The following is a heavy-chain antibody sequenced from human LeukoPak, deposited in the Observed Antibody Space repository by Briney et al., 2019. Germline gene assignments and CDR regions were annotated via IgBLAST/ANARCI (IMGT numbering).Heavy chain of an antibody. V-gene: IGHV4-38-2*02. D-gene: IGHD3-16*01. CDR1: GYSISTGYY. CDR2: VYHSGST. J-gene: IGHJ6*03. CDR3: AREKIGTGTVLGKDYYYMDV. Sequence: SETLSLTCTVSGYSISTGYYWGWVRQPPGKRLEWIGTVYHSGSTNYNPSLKSRVTISVDTSKNQFSLKLSSVTAADTAMYYCAREKIGTGTVLGKDYYYMDVWGKGTTVTVSS.